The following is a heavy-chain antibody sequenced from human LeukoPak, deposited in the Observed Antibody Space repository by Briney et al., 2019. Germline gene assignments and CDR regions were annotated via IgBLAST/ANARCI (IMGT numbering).Heavy chain of an antibody. V-gene: IGHV3-74*01. CDR3: VRQATNKPIDY. Sequence: GGSLRLSCAAAGFTFSPYWMHWVRQVPGKGLVWVSRINTDESDIAYAASVKGRFTISRDNAENTLYLQMNSLRAEDTAVYYCVRQATNKPIDYWGRGTLVTVSS. D-gene: IGHD5-12*01. J-gene: IGHJ4*02. CDR2: INTDESDI. CDR1: GFTFSPYW.